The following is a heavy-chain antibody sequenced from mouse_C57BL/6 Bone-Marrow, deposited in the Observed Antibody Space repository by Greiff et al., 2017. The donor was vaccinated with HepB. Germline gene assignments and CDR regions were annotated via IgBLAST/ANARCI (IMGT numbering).Heavy chain of an antibody. J-gene: IGHJ4*01. V-gene: IGHV5-17*01. CDR2: ISSGSSTI. CDR1: GFTFSDYG. Sequence: EVKLVESGGGLVKPGGSLKLSCAASGFTFSDYGMHWVRQAPEKGLEWVAYISSGSSTIYYADTVKGRFTISSDNAKNTLYLQMTSLRSEDTDMYYCAINGEGDYYAMDYWGQGTSVTVSS. CDR3: AINGEGDYYAMDY.